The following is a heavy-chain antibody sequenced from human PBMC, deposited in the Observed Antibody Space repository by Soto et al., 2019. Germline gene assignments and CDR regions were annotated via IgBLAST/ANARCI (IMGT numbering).Heavy chain of an antibody. V-gene: IGHV4-31*03. CDR3: ARTSGAYYDFWSGSRDQYYFDY. J-gene: IGHJ4*02. D-gene: IGHD3-3*01. Sequence: TLSLTCTVSGGSISSGGYYWSWIRQHPGKGLEWIGYIYYSGSTYYNPSLKSRVTISVDTSKNQFSLKLSSVTAADTAVYYCARTSGAYYDFWSGSRDQYYFDYWGQGTLVTVSS. CDR2: IYYSGST. CDR1: GGSISSGGYY.